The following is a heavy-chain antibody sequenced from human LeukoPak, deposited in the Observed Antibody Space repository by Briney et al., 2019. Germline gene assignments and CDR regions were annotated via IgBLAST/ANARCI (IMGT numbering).Heavy chain of an antibody. CDR3: QSRFLEWLLDY. CDR1: GGSISSNNYF. V-gene: IGHV4-39*01. D-gene: IGHD3-3*01. J-gene: IGHJ4*02. CDR2: IYDSGST. Sequence: SETLSLTCTVSGGSISSNNYFWGWIRQPPGKGLEWIGSIYDSGSTYYNPSLKSRVTISVDTSKNQFSLKLNSVTAADTAMYYCQSRFLEWLLDYWGQGTLVTASS.